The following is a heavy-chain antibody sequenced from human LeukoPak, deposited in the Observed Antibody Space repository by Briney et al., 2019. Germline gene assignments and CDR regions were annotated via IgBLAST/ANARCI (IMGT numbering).Heavy chain of an antibody. D-gene: IGHD1-26*01. V-gene: IGHV1-18*01. J-gene: IGHJ3*02. CDR1: GYTFTSYG. Sequence: GASVKVSCKASGYTFTSYGISWVRQAPGQGLKWMGWISAYNGNTNYAQKLQGRVTMTTDTSTSTAYMELRSLRSDDTAVYYCARGPPYSGSYYIGGIDAFDIWGQGTMVTVSS. CDR3: ARGPPYSGSYYIGGIDAFDI. CDR2: ISAYNGNT.